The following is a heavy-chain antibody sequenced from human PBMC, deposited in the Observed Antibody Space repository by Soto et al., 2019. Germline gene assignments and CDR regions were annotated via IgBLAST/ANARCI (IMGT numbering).Heavy chain of an antibody. CDR3: AKGRAPFLGRGMDV. CDR1: GFTFSSYA. J-gene: IGHJ6*02. Sequence: GGSLRLSCAASGFTFSSYAMSWVRQAAGKGLEWVSDISGSGGTTYYADSVKGRFTISRDSSKNTLYLQMNSLRAEDTAVYYCAKGRAPFLGRGMDVWGQGPTVTVS. V-gene: IGHV3-23*01. CDR2: ISGSGGTT.